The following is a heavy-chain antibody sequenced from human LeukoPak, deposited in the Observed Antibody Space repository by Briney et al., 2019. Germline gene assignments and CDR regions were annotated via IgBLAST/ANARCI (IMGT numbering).Heavy chain of an antibody. J-gene: IGHJ4*02. CDR3: ARDLGDSSSY. CDR1: GFTVSSNY. CDR2: IYGGGST. Sequence: GGSLRLSCAASGFTVSSNYMSWVRQAPGKGLEWVSIIYGGGSTYYADSVKGRFTISRDNSKNTLYLQMNSLRAEDTAVYYCARDLGDSSSYWGQGTLVTVSS. V-gene: IGHV3-53*01. D-gene: IGHD6-6*01.